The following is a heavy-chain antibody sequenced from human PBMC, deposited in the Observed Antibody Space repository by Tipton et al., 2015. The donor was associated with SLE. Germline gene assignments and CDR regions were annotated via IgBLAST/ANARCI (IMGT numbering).Heavy chain of an antibody. V-gene: IGHV4-39*01. Sequence: TLSLTCTVSGGSISSSSYYWGWIRQPPGKGLEWIGSISYTGSTYYNPSLKSRVTISVDTSKNQFSLKLSSVTAADTAVYYCARHGSQDYWGQGTLVTVSS. CDR3: ARHGSQDY. CDR2: ISYTGST. J-gene: IGHJ4*02. D-gene: IGHD2-15*01. CDR1: GGSISSSSYY.